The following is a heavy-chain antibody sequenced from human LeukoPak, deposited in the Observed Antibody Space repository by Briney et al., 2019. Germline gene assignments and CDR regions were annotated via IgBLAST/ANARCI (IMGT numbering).Heavy chain of an antibody. CDR3: AKVTTLTSYYIDY. Sequence: GGSLRLSCAASGFTFSSYAMTWVRKAPGKGLEWVSAISGSDYSTYYADSVKGRFTISRDNSKNTLYLQMNSLRAEDTAVYYCAKVTTLTSYYIDYWGQGTLVTVSS. D-gene: IGHD4-17*01. V-gene: IGHV3-23*01. J-gene: IGHJ4*02. CDR1: GFTFSSYA. CDR2: ISGSDYST.